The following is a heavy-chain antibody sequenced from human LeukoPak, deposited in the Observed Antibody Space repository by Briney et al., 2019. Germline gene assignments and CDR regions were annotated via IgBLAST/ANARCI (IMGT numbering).Heavy chain of an antibody. CDR3: ARAMDV. J-gene: IGHJ6*02. CDR1: GFTFSTYW. V-gene: IGHV3-7*04. CDR2: IKQDGSEK. Sequence: GGTLRLSCAASGFTFSTYWMTWVRQAPGKGREWGANIKQDGSEKYYVDAVKGRFTNYRDNAKNSLYLQMNSLRAEDTAVYYCARAMDVWGHGNTVTVSS.